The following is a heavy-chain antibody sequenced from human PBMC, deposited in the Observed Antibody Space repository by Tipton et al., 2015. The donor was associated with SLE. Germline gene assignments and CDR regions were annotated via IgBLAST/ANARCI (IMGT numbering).Heavy chain of an antibody. J-gene: IGHJ4*02. V-gene: IGHV4-61*01. CDR3: ATQPYDLWSGYVY. D-gene: IGHD3-3*01. CDR2: IYYSGST. Sequence: TLSLTCTVSGGSISSGSFYWSWIRQPPGKGLEWIGYIYYSGSTNYNPSLKSRVTISVDTSKNQFSLKLSSVTAADTAVYYCATQPYDLWSGYVYWGQGTLVTVSS. CDR1: GGSISSGSFY.